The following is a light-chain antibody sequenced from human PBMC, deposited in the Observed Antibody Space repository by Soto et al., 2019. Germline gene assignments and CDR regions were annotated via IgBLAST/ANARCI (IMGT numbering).Light chain of an antibody. CDR2: GAS. J-gene: IGKJ1*01. Sequence: EIVLTQSPCTLSVSPGERATLSCRASQSVSSSYLAWYQQKPGQAPRLLIYGASSRATGIPDRFSGSGSGTDFTLTISRLQPEDFAVYYCQQYGSSPWTFGQGTKVDIK. CDR3: QQYGSSPWT. V-gene: IGKV3-20*01. CDR1: QSVSSSY.